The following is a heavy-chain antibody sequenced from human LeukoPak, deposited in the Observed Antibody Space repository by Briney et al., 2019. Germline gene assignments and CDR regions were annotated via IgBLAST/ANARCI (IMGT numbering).Heavy chain of an antibody. CDR2: MSPNSGKT. D-gene: IGHD2-21*02. CDR3: ARWGVVTAIMGYFDY. J-gene: IGHJ4*02. CDR1: GYSFTNYD. Sequence: ASVKVSCKTSGYSFTNYDINWVRQATGQGLEWMGWMSPNSGKTGYAQKFQGRVTMTRDTSTSTVYMELSSLRSEDTAVYYCARWGVVTAIMGYFDYWGQGTLVTVSS. V-gene: IGHV1-8*01.